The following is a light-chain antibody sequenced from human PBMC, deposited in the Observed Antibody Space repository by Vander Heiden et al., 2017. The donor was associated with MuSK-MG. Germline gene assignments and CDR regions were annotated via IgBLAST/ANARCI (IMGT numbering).Light chain of an antibody. CDR2: EVS. CDR3: MQDRQFPT. V-gene: IGKV2D-29*01. J-gene: IGKJ5*01. Sequence: DIVMTQTPLSLSVTPGQPASISCKSSQSLLHSGGKTRLSWYLQEPGQPPQVLIYEVSNRCSGVPDRCSGSGSGTDFTLKSSRVEAEDVGVYYCMQDRQFPTFGQGTRLEIK. CDR1: QSLLHSGGKTR.